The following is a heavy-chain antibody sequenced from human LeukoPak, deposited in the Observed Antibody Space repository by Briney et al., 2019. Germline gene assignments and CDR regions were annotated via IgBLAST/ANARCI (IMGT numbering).Heavy chain of an antibody. CDR1: GYTFTGYY. V-gene: IGHV1-2*02. CDR2: INPNSGGT. D-gene: IGHD3-16*01. J-gene: IGHJ4*02. Sequence: ASVTVSFKASGYTFTGYYMHWVRQAPGQGLEWMGWINPNSGGTNYAQKFQGRVTMTRDTPISTAYMELSRLRSDDTAVYYCAKNIAYTVSPFDYWGQGTLVTVSS. CDR3: AKNIAYTVSPFDY.